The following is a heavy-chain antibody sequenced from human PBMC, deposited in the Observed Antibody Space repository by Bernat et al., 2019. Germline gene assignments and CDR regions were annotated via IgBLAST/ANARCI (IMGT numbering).Heavy chain of an antibody. CDR2: IWYDGSNK. CDR1: GFTFSSYG. CDR3: ARDGQLEWFGDDYYYGMDV. V-gene: IGHV3-33*01. Sequence: QVQLVESGGGVVQPGRSLRLSCAASGFTFSSYGMHWVRQAPGKGLEWVAVIWYDGSNKYYADSVKGRFTISRDNSKNTLYLQMNSLRAEDTAVDYCARDGQLEWFGDDYYYGMDVWGQGTTVTVSS. J-gene: IGHJ6*02. D-gene: IGHD3-10*01.